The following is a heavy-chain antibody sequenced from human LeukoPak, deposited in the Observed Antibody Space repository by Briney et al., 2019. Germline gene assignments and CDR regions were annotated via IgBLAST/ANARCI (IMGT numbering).Heavy chain of an antibody. CDR1: GFTFSSYA. V-gene: IGHV3-23*01. D-gene: IGHD3-22*01. CDR3: AKGVYDSSGYLDY. J-gene: IGHJ4*02. Sequence: GGSLRLSCAASGFTFSSYAMSWVRQAPGKGPEWVSAISGSGGSTYYADSVKGRFTISRDNSKNTLYLQMNSLRAEDTAVYYCAKGVYDSSGYLDYWGQGTLVTVSS. CDR2: ISGSGGST.